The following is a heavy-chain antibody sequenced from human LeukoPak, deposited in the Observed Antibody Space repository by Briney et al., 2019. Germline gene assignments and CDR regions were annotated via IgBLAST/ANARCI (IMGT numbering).Heavy chain of an antibody. CDR1: GFTFSTYW. CDR3: AYWAGTAAGFNGPFDY. J-gene: IGHJ4*02. D-gene: IGHD6-13*01. Sequence: GGSLRLSCAASGFTFSTYWMNWVRQAPGKGLEWVSDISSSSSSTYYADSVKGRFTISRDNAKNSLYLQMNSLRAEDTALYYCAYWAGTAAGFNGPFDYWGQGTLVTVSS. V-gene: IGHV3-48*01. CDR2: ISSSSSST.